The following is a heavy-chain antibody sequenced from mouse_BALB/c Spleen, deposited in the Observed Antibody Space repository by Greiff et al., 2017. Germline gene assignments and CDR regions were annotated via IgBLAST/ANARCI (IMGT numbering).Heavy chain of an antibody. CDR3: ARDRGYYGSSWYFDV. CDR2: IYPGSGST. J-gene: IGHJ1*01. V-gene: IGHV1-77*01. D-gene: IGHD1-1*01. Sequence: QVQLQQSGPELVKPGASVKMSCKASGYTFTDYVISWVKQRTGQGLEWIGEIYPGSGSTYYNEKFKGKATLTADKSSNTAYMQLSSLTSEDSAVYFCARDRGYYGSSWYFDVWGAGTTVTVSS. CDR1: GYTFTDYV.